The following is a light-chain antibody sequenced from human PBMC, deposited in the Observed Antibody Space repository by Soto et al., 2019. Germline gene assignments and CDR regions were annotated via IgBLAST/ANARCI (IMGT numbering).Light chain of an antibody. V-gene: IGKV3-15*01. CDR2: GAS. J-gene: IGKJ4*01. CDR1: QSVSSD. Sequence: EIVMTQSPATLSVSPGERATLSCRASQSVSSDLAWYQQKPGQAPRLLIYGASTRATGIPARFSGSGSGTEFTLTISSLQSEDFAVYYCQLYNNWPLTFGGGTTVEIK. CDR3: QLYNNWPLT.